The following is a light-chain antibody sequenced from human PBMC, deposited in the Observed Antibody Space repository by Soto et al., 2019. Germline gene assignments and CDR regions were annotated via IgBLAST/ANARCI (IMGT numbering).Light chain of an antibody. CDR2: EVS. J-gene: IGLJ1*01. Sequence: QSVLTQPASVSGSPGQSITISCTGSSSDIGAYNYVSWFQQYPGKAPKLIISEVSNRPSGVSNRFSGSKSGTAASRTISGLQTEDEADYFCFSFTTDWTHVFGTGTKVTVL. V-gene: IGLV2-14*01. CDR1: SSDIGAYNY. CDR3: FSFTTDWTHV.